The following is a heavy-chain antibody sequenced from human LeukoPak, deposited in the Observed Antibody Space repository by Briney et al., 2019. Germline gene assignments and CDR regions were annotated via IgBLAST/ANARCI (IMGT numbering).Heavy chain of an antibody. CDR2: IYYSGST. V-gene: IGHV4-61*01. Sequence: SETLSLTCTVSGGSVSSGSYYWSWIRQPPGKGLEWIRYIYYSGSTNYNPSLKSRVTISVDTSKNQFSLKLSSVTAADTAVYYCARFPYPVTGFDYWGQGTLVTVSS. D-gene: IGHD1-14*01. J-gene: IGHJ4*02. CDR3: ARFPYPVTGFDY. CDR1: GGSVSSGSYY.